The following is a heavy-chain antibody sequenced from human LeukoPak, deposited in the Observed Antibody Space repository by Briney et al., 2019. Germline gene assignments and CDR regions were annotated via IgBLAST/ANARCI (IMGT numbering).Heavy chain of an antibody. CDR2: IDQRGST. CDR1: GYSISSGYY. CDR3: ARGDLYNYGKPFDS. J-gene: IGHJ4*02. Sequence: SETLSLTCAVSGYSISSGYYWGWIRQPPGKGLEWIASIDQRGSTYYNPSLKSRVTISVDTSKNQFSLKLTSVTAADTAVYYCARGDLYNYGKPFDSWGQGTLVTVS. D-gene: IGHD5-18*01. V-gene: IGHV4-38-2*01.